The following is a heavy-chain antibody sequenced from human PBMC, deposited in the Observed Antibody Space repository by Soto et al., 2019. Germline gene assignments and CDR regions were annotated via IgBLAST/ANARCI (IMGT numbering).Heavy chain of an antibody. D-gene: IGHD6-19*01. Sequence: QVQLVESGGGVVQPGRSLRLSCAASGFNFSSYVMHWVRQAPGKGLEWVAVIWYDGGNKYYADSVKGRFTISRDNSKNTLYLQMNSLRAEDTAVYYCARDGQWMPRGGFRSSYYFDYCGQGTLVTVSS. CDR3: ARDGQWMPRGGFRSSYYFDY. CDR2: IWYDGGNK. J-gene: IGHJ4*02. CDR1: GFNFSSYV. V-gene: IGHV3-33*01.